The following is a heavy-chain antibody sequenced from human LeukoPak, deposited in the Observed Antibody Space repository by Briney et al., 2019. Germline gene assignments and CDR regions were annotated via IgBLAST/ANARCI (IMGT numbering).Heavy chain of an antibody. CDR2: IYTSGST. D-gene: IGHD3-22*01. J-gene: IGHJ6*03. V-gene: IGHV4-61*02. CDR3: ARDSRDYYDSGGYYYYYYMDV. CDR1: GGSISSGSYY. Sequence: PSQTLSLTCTVSGGSISSGSYYWSWIRQPAGKGLEWIGRIYTSGSTNYNPSLKSRVTISVDTSKNQFSLKLSSVTAADTAVYYCARDSRDYYDSGGYYYYYYMDVWGKGTTVTISS.